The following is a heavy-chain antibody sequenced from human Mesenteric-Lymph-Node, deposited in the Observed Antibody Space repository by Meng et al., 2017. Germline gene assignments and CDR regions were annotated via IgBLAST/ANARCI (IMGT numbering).Heavy chain of an antibody. J-gene: IGHJ4*02. CDR1: VYTFTFYS. D-gene: IGHD4-11*01. CDR3: AKIGSNHQFDL. Sequence: QVQLVQSGAEVQKPGASVKVSCKASVYTFTFYSMHWVRQAPGQGLEWMGRITPHTGGINYAQEFQGRVAMTRDTSISTAYMELSRLRTDDTAVYYCAKIGSNHQFDLWGQGTLVTVSS. V-gene: IGHV1-2*06. CDR2: ITPHTGGI.